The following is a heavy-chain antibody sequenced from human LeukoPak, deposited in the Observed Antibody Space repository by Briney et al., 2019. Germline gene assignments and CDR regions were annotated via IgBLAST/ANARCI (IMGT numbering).Heavy chain of an antibody. V-gene: IGHV3-23*01. J-gene: IGHJ4*02. CDR1: GFTFTSYS. Sequence: GGSRRLSGAASGFTFTSYSMNWFRQAPGKGLEWVSTISGGGGSTYYADSVKGRFTISRDNSKNTLYLQVNSLRAEDTAVYYCAKGHSGSYNFDYWGQGTLVTVSS. CDR3: AKGHSGSYNFDY. CDR2: ISGGGGST. D-gene: IGHD1-26*01.